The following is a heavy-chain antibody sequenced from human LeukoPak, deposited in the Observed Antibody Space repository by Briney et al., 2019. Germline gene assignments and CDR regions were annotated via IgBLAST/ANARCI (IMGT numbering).Heavy chain of an antibody. V-gene: IGHV4-39*07. CDR3: ARGRRAPGIAAGGAIDY. CDR2: IYYSGST. D-gene: IGHD6-13*01. CDR1: GGPISSSSYY. Sequence: SKTLSLTCTVSGGPISSSSYYWGRIRQPPGKGLEWIGSIYYSGSTYYNPSLKSRVTISVDTSKNQFSLKLSSVTAADTAVYYCARGRRAPGIAAGGAIDYWGQGTLVTVSS. J-gene: IGHJ4*02.